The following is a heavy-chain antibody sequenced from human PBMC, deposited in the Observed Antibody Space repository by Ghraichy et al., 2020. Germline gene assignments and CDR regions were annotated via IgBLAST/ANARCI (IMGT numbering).Heavy chain of an antibody. CDR3: ASLMTRLNFDY. Sequence: GGSLRLSCAASGFTFSSYAMHWVRQAPGKGLEWVAVISYDGSNKYYADSVKGRFTISRDNSKNTLYLQMNSLRAEDTAVYYCASLMTRLNFDYWGQGTLVTVSS. D-gene: IGHD5-12*01. CDR1: GFTFSSYA. CDR2: ISYDGSNK. V-gene: IGHV3-30-3*01. J-gene: IGHJ4*02.